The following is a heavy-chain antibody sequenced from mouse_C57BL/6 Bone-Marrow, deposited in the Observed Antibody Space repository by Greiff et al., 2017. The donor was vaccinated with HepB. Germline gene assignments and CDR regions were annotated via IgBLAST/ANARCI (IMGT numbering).Heavy chain of an antibody. J-gene: IGHJ3*01. V-gene: IGHV1-54*01. CDR3: ARERAMN. D-gene: IGHD2-3*01. Sequence: QVQLQQSGAELVRPGTSVKVSCKASGYAFTNYLIEWVKQRPGQGLEWIGVINPGSGGTNYNEKFKGKATLTADKSSSTAYMQLSSLTSEDSAVYFCARERAMNWGQGTLVTVSA. CDR2: INPGSGGT. CDR1: GYAFTNYL.